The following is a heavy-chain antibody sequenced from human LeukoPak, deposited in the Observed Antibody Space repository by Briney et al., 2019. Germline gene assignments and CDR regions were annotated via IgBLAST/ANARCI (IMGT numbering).Heavy chain of an antibody. J-gene: IGHJ4*02. CDR2: INPNSGGT. Sequence: ASVTVSCKASGYTFTGYYMHWVRQAPGQGLEWMGWINPNSGGTNYAQKFQGRVTMTRDTSISTAYMELSRLRSDDTAVYYCARAGHISSGWYGAIDYWGQGTLVTVSS. CDR3: ARAGHISSGWYGAIDY. D-gene: IGHD6-19*01. V-gene: IGHV1-2*02. CDR1: GYTFTGYY.